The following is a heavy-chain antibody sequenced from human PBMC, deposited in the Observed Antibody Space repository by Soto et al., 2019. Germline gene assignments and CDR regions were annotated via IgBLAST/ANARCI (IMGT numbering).Heavy chain of an antibody. D-gene: IGHD3-10*01. CDR3: ARGNPFSYAGFDV. V-gene: IGHV1-8*01. J-gene: IGHJ6*02. CDR2: MNAKSGYT. Sequence: ASVKVSCKASGYTFSDFDINWLRQAAGQGPEWMGWMNAKSGYTISAQRLQGKFNMTSDTSPSTAYMEVGSLTSDDAAVYYCARGNPFSYAGFDVWGQGTTVTVSS. CDR1: GYTFSDFD.